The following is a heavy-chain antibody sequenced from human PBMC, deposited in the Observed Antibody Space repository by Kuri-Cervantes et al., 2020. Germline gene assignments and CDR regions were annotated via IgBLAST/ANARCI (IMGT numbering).Heavy chain of an antibody. CDR3: ARGRITMIVVDAFDI. Sequence: GESLKISCAASGFTFSSYAMSWVRQAPGKGLEWVSAISGSGGSTYYADSVKGRFTISRDNSMNTLYLQMNSLRAEDTAVYYCARGRITMIVVDAFDIWGQGTMVTVSS. J-gene: IGHJ3*02. CDR2: ISGSGGST. CDR1: GFTFSSYA. V-gene: IGHV3-23*01. D-gene: IGHD3-22*01.